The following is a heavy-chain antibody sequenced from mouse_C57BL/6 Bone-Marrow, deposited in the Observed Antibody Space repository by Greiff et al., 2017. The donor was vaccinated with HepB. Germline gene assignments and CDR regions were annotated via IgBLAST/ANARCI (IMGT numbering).Heavy chain of an antibody. CDR3: AREGYYGSSDFDV. Sequence: EVQLVESGGGLVKPGGSLKLSCAASGFTFSSYAMSWVRQTPEKRLEWVATISDGGSYTYYPDNVQGRFTISRDNAKNNLYLQMSHLKSEDTAMYYCAREGYYGSSDFDVWGTGTTVTVSS. CDR2: ISDGGSYT. V-gene: IGHV5-4*01. CDR1: GFTFSSYA. D-gene: IGHD1-1*01. J-gene: IGHJ1*03.